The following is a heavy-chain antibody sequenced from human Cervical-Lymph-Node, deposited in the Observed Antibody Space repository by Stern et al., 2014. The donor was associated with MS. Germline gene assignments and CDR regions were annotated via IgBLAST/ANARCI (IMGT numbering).Heavy chain of an antibody. J-gene: IGHJ5*02. CDR2: IYDSGPT. CDR1: GASITSYY. Sequence: VQLVESGPGLLRPSETLSLTCTVSGASITSYYLSWIRPPPGKGLEWIGYIYDSGPTNYNASLKGRVAISIDTSKTQFALRLSSVTAEDTAVDYCERATDLWGQGTLVTVSS. CDR3: ERATDL. V-gene: IGHV4-59*01.